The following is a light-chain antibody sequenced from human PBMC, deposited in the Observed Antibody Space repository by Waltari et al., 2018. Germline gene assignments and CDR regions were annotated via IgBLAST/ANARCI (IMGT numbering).Light chain of an antibody. J-gene: IGKJ5*01. CDR3: QQGDGFHPIT. Sequence: DIQMTQSPSSVSASVGDRVTITCRASQDISSWLAWYQQKPGQAPRFLIYAVSMLHSGVPSRFSGSGSGTDFTLTITSLQPEDFAIYYCQQGDGFHPITFGQGTRLE. CDR2: AVS. V-gene: IGKV1-12*01. CDR1: QDISSW.